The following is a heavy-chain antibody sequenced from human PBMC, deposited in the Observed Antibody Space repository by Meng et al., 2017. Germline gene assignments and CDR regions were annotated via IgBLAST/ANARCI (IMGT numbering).Heavy chain of an antibody. CDR2: IKSKTDGGTT. Sequence: GESLKISCAASGFTFSNAWMSWVRQAPGKGLEWVGRIKSKTDGGTTDYAAPVKGTFTISRDDSKNTLYLQMHSLKTEDTAVYYCTTSIVATSGGGYWGQGTLVTVSS. V-gene: IGHV3-15*01. CDR1: GFTFSNAW. J-gene: IGHJ4*02. CDR3: TTSIVATSGGGY. D-gene: IGHD5-12*01.